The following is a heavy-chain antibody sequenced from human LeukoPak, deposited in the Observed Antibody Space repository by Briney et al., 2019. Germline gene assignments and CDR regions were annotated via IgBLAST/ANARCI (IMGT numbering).Heavy chain of an antibody. Sequence: GGSLRLSCAASGFTFSSYAMHWVRQAPGMGLEWVAVISYDGSNKYYADSVKGRFTISRDNSKNTLYLQMNSLRAEDTAVYYCARVAARDGYNLNWFDPWGQGTLVTVSS. V-gene: IGHV3-30-3*01. D-gene: IGHD5-24*01. CDR1: GFTFSSYA. J-gene: IGHJ5*02. CDR2: ISYDGSNK. CDR3: ARVAARDGYNLNWFDP.